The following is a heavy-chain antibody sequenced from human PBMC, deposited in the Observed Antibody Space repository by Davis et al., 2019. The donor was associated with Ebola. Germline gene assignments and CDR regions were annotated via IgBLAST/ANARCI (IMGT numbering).Heavy chain of an antibody. Sequence: PGGSLRLSCAASGFTFSNYAMHWVRQAPGQGLEWVALISYDGGAADYADSVKGRFTIFRDNSRNTVSLQMNSLRVEDTAVYYCAILGVRHSGDYWGQGTLVTVSS. CDR3: AILGVRHSGDY. V-gene: IGHV3-30-3*01. J-gene: IGHJ4*02. D-gene: IGHD3-10*01. CDR2: ISYDGGAA. CDR1: GFTFSNYA.